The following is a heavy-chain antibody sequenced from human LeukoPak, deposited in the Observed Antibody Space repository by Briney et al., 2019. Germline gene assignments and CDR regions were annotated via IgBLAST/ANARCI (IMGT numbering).Heavy chain of an antibody. V-gene: IGHV3-30*18. D-gene: IGHD3-10*01. CDR2: ISYDGSNK. Sequence: PGGSLRLSCAASGFTFSSYGMHWVRQAPGKGLEWVAVISYDGSNKYYADSVKGRFTISRDNSKNTLYLQMNSLRAEDTAVYYCAKDGLWFGGSRWGQGTLVTVSS. J-gene: IGHJ4*02. CDR3: AKDGLWFGGSR. CDR1: GFTFSSYG.